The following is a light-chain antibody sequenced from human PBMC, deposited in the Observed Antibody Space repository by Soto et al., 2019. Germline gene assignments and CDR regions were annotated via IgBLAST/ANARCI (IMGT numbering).Light chain of an antibody. CDR2: EVS. J-gene: IGLJ1*01. V-gene: IGLV2-14*03. Sequence: QSALTQPASVSGSPEQSITISCTGTSSDVGGYNYVSWYQQHPGKGPKLMIYEVSNRPSGVSNRFSGSKSGNTATLTISGLQAEDEADYYCSSYTSTTTRVFGTGTQVTVL. CDR1: SSDVGGYNY. CDR3: SSYTSTTTRV.